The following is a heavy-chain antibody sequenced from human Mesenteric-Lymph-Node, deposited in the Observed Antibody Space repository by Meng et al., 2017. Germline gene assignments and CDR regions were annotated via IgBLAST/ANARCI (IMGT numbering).Heavy chain of an antibody. D-gene: IGHD5-18*01. V-gene: IGHV3-15*01. CDR3: TTEGYNYGFHSFHI. CDR1: GFTFGDYA. CDR2: IKSQTGGGTP. Sequence: GESLKISCTASGFTFGDYAMSWFRQAPGKGLEWVGRIKSQTGGGTPDYAAPVKGRFTISRDDSENTLYLQMNSLETEDTAVYYCTTEGYNYGFHSFHIWGQGTMVTVSS. J-gene: IGHJ3*02.